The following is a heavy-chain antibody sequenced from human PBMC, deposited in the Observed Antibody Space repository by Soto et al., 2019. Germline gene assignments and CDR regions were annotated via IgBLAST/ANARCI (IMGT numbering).Heavy chain of an antibody. J-gene: IGHJ6*03. D-gene: IGHD3-3*01. CDR1: GFTFSSYT. CDR3: ARRYYDFWSGSYYYYMDV. Sequence: EVQLLESGGGLVKPGGSLRLSCAASGFTFSSYTMTWVRQAPGKGLEWVSSISGSTNHKYYADSVKGRFAVSRDNAENSLYLQMSSLRAEDTAIYYCARRYYDFWSGSYYYYMDVWGKGTTVTVSS. CDR2: ISGSTNHK. V-gene: IGHV3-21*01.